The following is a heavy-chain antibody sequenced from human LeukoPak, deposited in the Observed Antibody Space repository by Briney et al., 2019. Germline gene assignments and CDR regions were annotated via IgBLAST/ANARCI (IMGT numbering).Heavy chain of an antibody. CDR1: GFTFGDYA. D-gene: IGHD6-25*01. V-gene: IGHV3-49*04. CDR2: IRSRAYGGAA. CDR3: AASSGFDY. Sequence: PGGSLRLSCTASGFTFGDYAMSWVRQAPGKGLEWVGYIRSRAYGGAAEYAASVKGRFTITRDDSKSIAYLQMSSLNIEDTAVYYSAASSGFDYWGQGTLVTVSS. J-gene: IGHJ4*02.